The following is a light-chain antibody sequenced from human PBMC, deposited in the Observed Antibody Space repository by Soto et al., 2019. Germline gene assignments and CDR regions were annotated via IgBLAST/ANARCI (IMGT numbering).Light chain of an antibody. J-gene: IGKJ5*01. CDR2: GAS. V-gene: IGKV3-20*01. CDR1: QSVSSNY. Sequence: EIVLTQSPDTVSLSPGETATLSCRASQSVSSNYLAWYQQKPGQAPRLLIYGASSRATGIPDRFSGSGSGTDFTLTISRLEPEDFAVFYCEQYDISITFGQGTRLEI. CDR3: EQYDISIT.